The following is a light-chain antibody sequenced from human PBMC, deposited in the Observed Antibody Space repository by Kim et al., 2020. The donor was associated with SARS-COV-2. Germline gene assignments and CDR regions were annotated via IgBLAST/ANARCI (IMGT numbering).Light chain of an antibody. CDR1: NIGSKS. CDR3: QVWDSSSDHPV. J-gene: IGLJ2*01. Sequence: QGKTARITCGGNNIGSKSVHWYQQKPGQAPVLVIYFDSDRPSGIPERFSGSNSGNTATLTISRVEAGDEADYYCQVWDSSSDHPVFGGGTQLTVL. V-gene: IGLV3-21*04. CDR2: FDS.